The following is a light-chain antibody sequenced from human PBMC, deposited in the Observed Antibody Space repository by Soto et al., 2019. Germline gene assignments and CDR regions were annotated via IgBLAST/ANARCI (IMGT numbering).Light chain of an antibody. J-gene: IGKJ2*01. Sequence: DIVMTQSPDSLAVSLGERATINCKSSQSVLYSSNNKNYLAWYQQKPGKAPKLLIYAASSLQSGVPSRFSGSGSGTDFTLTISSLQPEDFATYYCQQANSFPYTFGQGTKLEIK. CDR1: QSVLYSSNNKNY. CDR3: QQANSFPYT. CDR2: AAS. V-gene: IGKV4-1*01.